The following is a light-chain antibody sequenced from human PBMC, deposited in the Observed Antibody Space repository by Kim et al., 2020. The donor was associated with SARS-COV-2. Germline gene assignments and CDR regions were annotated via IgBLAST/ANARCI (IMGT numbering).Light chain of an antibody. Sequence: LSPGERATLSCRASQFIGKSLAWYQQKPDQAPRLLIYGTFTRATGIPDRFSGTGSGTDFSLTIRRLEPEDFAVYYCQQYGDPPRTFGEGTKVDIK. CDR2: GTF. CDR3: QQYGDPPRT. V-gene: IGKV3-20*01. CDR1: QFIGKS. J-gene: IGKJ1*01.